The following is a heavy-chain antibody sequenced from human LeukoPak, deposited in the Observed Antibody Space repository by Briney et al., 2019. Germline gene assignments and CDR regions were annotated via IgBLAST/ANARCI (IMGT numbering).Heavy chain of an antibody. D-gene: IGHD6-19*01. CDR3: AKDSKVAGTLGAFDI. V-gene: IGHV3-23*01. J-gene: IGHJ3*02. Sequence: GGSLRLSCAASGFTFSSYAMSWVRQAPGKGLEWVSAISGSGGSTCYADSVKGRFTISRDNSKNTLYLQMNSLRAEYTALYYCAKDSKVAGTLGAFDIWGQGTMVTVSS. CDR2: ISGSGGST. CDR1: GFTFSSYA.